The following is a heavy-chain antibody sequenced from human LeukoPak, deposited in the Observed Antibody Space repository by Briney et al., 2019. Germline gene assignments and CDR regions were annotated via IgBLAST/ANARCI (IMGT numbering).Heavy chain of an antibody. CDR3: ARERGSAWPIDFDY. Sequence: GGSLRLSCAASEFTFSSFSMNWVRQAPGQGLEWVSYISSDSITIYYADSVKGRFTISRDNAKNSLYLQMSSLRVEDTAIYYCARERGSAWPIDFDYWGQGSLVTVSS. V-gene: IGHV3-48*01. J-gene: IGHJ4*02. CDR2: ISSDSITI. D-gene: IGHD6-19*01. CDR1: EFTFSSFS.